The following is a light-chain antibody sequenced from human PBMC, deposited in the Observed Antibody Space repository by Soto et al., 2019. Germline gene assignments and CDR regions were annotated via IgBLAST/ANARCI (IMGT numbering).Light chain of an antibody. CDR2: KAS. CDR1: QSVTSW. Sequence: DIQMTQSPSTLSASVGDRVTITCRASQSVTSWLAWYQQEPGKAPNLLIYKASNLEYGVSSRFSGSGYGTEFTLTTSSLQPDDFATYYCQQYRGYSWTFGQGTKVEIK. J-gene: IGKJ1*01. V-gene: IGKV1-5*03. CDR3: QQYRGYSWT.